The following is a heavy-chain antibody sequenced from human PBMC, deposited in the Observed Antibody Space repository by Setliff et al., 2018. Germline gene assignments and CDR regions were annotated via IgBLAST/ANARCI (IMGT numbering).Heavy chain of an antibody. V-gene: IGHV4-39*02. CDR2: VSFSGST. D-gene: IGHD3-10*01. J-gene: IGHJ6*03. Sequence: SETLSLTCNVSGASISRTSYYWGWIRQSPGKGVEWIASVSFSGSTYYNSALKSRATIFAHKSQTHFSLRLTSATAADTAVYYCARDRRDYIGAGSSEIDYYYYYYMDVWGKGTTVTVSS. CDR1: GASISRTSYY. CDR3: ARDRRDYIGAGSSEIDYYYYYYMDV.